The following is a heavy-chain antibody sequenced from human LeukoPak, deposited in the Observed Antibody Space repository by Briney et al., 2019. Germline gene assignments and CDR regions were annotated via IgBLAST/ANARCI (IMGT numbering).Heavy chain of an antibody. CDR2: ISAYNGNT. V-gene: IGHV1-18*01. Sequence: GASVKVSCKASGYTFTSSGISWVRQAPGQGLEWMGWISAYNGNTNYAQKLQGRVTMTTDTSTSTAYMELRSLRSDDTAVYYCARQHSSSWYFHYYYYMDVWGKGTTVTVSS. CDR3: ARQHSSSWYFHYYYYMDV. J-gene: IGHJ6*03. D-gene: IGHD6-13*01. CDR1: GYTFTSSG.